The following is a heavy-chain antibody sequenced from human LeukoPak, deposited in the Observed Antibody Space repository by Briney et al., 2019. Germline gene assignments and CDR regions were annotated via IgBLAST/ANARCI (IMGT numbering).Heavy chain of an antibody. CDR1: GFTFSSYG. V-gene: IGHV3-30*02. Sequence: GGSLRLSCAASGFTFSSYGMHWVRQAPGKGLEWVAFIRHDGSNKYYADSVKGRFTISRDNSKNTLYPQMSSLRAEDTAVYYCAREAHYYDSSGYPPDAFDIWGQGTMVTVSS. D-gene: IGHD3-22*01. CDR3: AREAHYYDSSGYPPDAFDI. J-gene: IGHJ3*02. CDR2: IRHDGSNK.